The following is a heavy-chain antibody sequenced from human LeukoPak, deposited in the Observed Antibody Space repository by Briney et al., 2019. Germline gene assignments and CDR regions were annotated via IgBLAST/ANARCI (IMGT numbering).Heavy chain of an antibody. D-gene: IGHD4-23*01. Sequence: SETLSLTCTVSGGSISSYYWSWIRQPPGKGLEWIGYIYYSGSTNYNPSLKSRVTISVDTSKNEFSLNLSSVTAADTAVYYCARADFGGNPYSDSWGQGTLVTVSS. CDR1: GGSISSYY. V-gene: IGHV4-59*01. J-gene: IGHJ4*02. CDR3: ARADFGGNPYSDS. CDR2: IYYSGST.